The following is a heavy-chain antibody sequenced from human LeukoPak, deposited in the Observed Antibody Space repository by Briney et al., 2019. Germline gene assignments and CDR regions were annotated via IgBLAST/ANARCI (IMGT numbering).Heavy chain of an antibody. CDR3: ARDLAAQCSSTSCYRDAFDI. J-gene: IGHJ3*02. D-gene: IGHD2-2*01. Sequence: ASVKVSCKASGYTFTSYGISWVRQAPGQGLEWMGWISAYNGNTNYAQKLQGRVTMTTDTSTSTAYMELRSLRSDDTAVYYCARDLAAQCSSTSCYRDAFDIWGQGTTVTVSS. CDR2: ISAYNGNT. CDR1: GYTFTSYG. V-gene: IGHV1-18*01.